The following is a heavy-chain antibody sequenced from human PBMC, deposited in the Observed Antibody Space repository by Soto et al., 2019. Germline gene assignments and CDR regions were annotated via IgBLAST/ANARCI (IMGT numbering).Heavy chain of an antibody. CDR1: GFTFTSSA. CDR3: AAEGPAPGYYGMDV. J-gene: IGHJ6*02. Sequence: QMQLVQSGPEVKKPGTSVKVSCKASGFTFTSSAVQWVRQARGQRLEWIGWIVVGSGNTNYAQKFQERVTITRDMSTSTADMELSSLRSEDTAVYYCAAEGPAPGYYGMDVWGQGTTVTVSS. D-gene: IGHD3-10*01. V-gene: IGHV1-58*01. CDR2: IVVGSGNT.